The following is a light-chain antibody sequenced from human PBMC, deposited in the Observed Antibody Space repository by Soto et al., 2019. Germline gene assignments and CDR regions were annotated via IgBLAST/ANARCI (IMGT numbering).Light chain of an antibody. J-gene: IGLJ1*01. CDR1: SSDVGGYNY. Sequence: QSALTQPRSVSGSPGQSVTISCTGTSSDVGGYNYVSWYQQHPGRAPKFMIYDVTKRPSGVPDRFSCSKSGNADSLTISGLQVEDEADYYCCSFAGRYSVFGTGPKLTV. CDR2: DVT. V-gene: IGLV2-11*01. CDR3: CSFAGRYSV.